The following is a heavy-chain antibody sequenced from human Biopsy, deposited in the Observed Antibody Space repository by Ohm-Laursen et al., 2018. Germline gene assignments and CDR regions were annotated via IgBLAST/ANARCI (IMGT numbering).Heavy chain of an antibody. Sequence: PSVTPSRTLSSRTLINYAISWVRQAPGQGLEWMGGIIPMFGTANYAQMFQGRVTISADESTSTSYMELSSLATEDTAIYYCARGPHSGCHSCFDYWGRGTLVTVSS. CDR1: SRTLINYA. CDR3: ARGPHSGCHSCFDY. D-gene: IGHD1-26*01. J-gene: IGHJ4*02. V-gene: IGHV1-69*01. CDR2: IIPMFGTA.